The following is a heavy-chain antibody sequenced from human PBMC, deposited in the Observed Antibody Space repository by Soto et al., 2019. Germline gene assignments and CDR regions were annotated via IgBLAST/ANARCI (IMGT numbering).Heavy chain of an antibody. V-gene: IGHV3-30*03. CDR3: TSQVATGD. D-gene: IGHD5-12*01. J-gene: IGHJ4*02. CDR2: ISHDGNTK. CDR1: GFTSRNYG. Sequence: QVQLVESGGGVVQPGRSLRLSCAASGFTSRNYGMHWVRQAPVKGLEWVAVISHDGNTKYYADSVKGRFTGYRDNSKNTLFLQMDSLTAEDTAVYYCTSQVATGDWGQGTLVTVSS.